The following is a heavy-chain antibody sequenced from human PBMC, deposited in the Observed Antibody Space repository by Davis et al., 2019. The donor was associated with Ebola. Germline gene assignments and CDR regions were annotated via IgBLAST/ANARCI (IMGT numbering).Heavy chain of an antibody. V-gene: IGHV1-2*02. D-gene: IGHD4-17*01. CDR2: INPNSGGT. CDR3: ARVLLNTVTPLAEYFKH. J-gene: IGHJ1*01. Sequence: ASVKVSCKASGYIFTGYYMHWVRQAPGQGLEWMGWINPNSGGTNYAQKFQGRVTMTRDTSISTAYMELSRLRSDDTAMYYCARVLLNTVTPLAEYFKHWGQGTLVTVSS. CDR1: GYIFTGYY.